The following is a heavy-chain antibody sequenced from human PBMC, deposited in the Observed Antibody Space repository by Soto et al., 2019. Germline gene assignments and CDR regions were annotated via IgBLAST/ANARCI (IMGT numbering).Heavy chain of an antibody. CDR3: ARDPDPIVGATPFAFDI. V-gene: IGHV1-69*01. J-gene: IGHJ3*02. Sequence: SVKGSCQGSGGTLSRYAISWGRQAPGQRLEWMGGIIPIFGTANYAQKFQGRVTITADESTSTAYMELNSLRAEDTAVYYCARDPDPIVGATPFAFDIWGQGTMVTVSS. D-gene: IGHD1-26*01. CDR2: IIPIFGTA. CDR1: GGTLSRYA.